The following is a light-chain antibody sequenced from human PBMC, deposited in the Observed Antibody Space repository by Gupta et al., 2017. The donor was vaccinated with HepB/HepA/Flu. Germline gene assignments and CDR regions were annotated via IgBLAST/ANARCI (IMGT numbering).Light chain of an antibody. CDR1: SSDVGGYNY. CDR2: DVS. CDR3: SSYTSSSTPRV. Sequence: QSDLTQPASVSGSPGQSITNSCTGTSSDVGGYNYVSWYQQHPGKAPKLMIYDVSNQPSGVSNRFSGSKSGNTASLTFSGLQAEDEADYYCSSYTSSSTPRVFGGGTKLTIL. V-gene: IGLV2-14*03. J-gene: IGLJ3*02.